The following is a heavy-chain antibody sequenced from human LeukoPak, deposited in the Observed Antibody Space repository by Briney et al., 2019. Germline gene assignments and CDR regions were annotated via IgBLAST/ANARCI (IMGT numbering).Heavy chain of an antibody. CDR1: GFTFSNAW. D-gene: IGHD2-2*02. CDR3: TTYTDYYYYYMDV. J-gene: IGHJ6*03. CDR2: IKSKTDGGTT. V-gene: IGHV3-15*01. Sequence: GGSLRLSCAASGFTFSNAWMGWVRQAPGKGLEWVGRIKSKTDGGTTDYAAPVKGRFTISRDDSKNTLYLQMNSLKTEDTAVYYCTTYTDYYYYYMDVWGKGTTVTVSS.